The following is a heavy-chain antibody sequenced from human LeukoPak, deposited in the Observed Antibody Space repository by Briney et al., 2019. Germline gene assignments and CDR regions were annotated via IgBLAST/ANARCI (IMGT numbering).Heavy chain of an antibody. J-gene: IGHJ2*01. CDR3: ARDRAYCGGDCSYYWYFDL. Sequence: SETLSLTCTVSGGSISSYYWSWIRQPAGKGLEWIGRIYTSVSTNYNPSLKSRVTMSVDTSKNQFSLKLSSVTAADTAVYYCARDRAYCGGDCSYYWYFDLWGRGTLVTVSS. CDR1: GGSISSYY. CDR2: IYTSVST. V-gene: IGHV4-4*07. D-gene: IGHD2-21*02.